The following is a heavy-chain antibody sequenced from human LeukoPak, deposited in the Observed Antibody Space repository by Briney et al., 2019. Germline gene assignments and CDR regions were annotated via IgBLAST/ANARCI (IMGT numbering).Heavy chain of an antibody. Sequence: PSQTLSLTCTVSGGSISSGSYYCSWIRQPAGKRLEWIGRIYTSGSTNYNPSLKSRVTISVDTSKNQFSLKLSSVTAADTAVYYCARSITGDVFDIWGQGTMVTVSS. J-gene: IGHJ3*02. CDR3: ARSITGDVFDI. V-gene: IGHV4-61*02. CDR2: IYTSGST. D-gene: IGHD1-20*01. CDR1: GGSISSGSYY.